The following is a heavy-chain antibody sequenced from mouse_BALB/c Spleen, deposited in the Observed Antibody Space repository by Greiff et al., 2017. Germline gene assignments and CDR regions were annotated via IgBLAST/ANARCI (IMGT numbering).Heavy chain of an antibody. CDR3: ARDHGYGFAY. CDR1: GFTFSSYA. Sequence: EEKVVESGGGLVKPGGSLKLSCAASGFTFSSYAMSWVRQSPEKRLEWVAEISSGGSYTYYPDTVTGRFTISRDNAKNTLYLEMSSLRSEDTAMYYCARDHGYGFAYWGQGTLVTVSA. J-gene: IGHJ3*01. D-gene: IGHD2-2*01. V-gene: IGHV5-9-4*01. CDR2: ISSGGSYT.